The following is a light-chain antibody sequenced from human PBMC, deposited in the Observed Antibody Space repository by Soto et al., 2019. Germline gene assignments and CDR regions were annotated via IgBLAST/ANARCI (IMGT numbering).Light chain of an antibody. CDR3: QQYNNWPPGT. J-gene: IGKJ2*02. Sequence: EIVMTQSPATLSVSPGERATLSCRASQSVSANFAWYQQKPGQAPRLLIYGPSTRATGIPARFSDSGSATEFTLTISSLQSEDFEVYYCQQYNNWPPGTFGQGTKLEI. V-gene: IGKV3D-15*01. CDR1: QSVSAN. CDR2: GPS.